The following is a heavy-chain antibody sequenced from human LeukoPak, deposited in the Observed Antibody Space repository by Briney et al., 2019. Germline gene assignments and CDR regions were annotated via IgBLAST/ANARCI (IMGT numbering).Heavy chain of an antibody. J-gene: IGHJ3*02. CDR3: AKGLDGDPDAFDI. V-gene: IGHV3-48*01. CDR2: ISSSSSTI. D-gene: IGHD4-17*01. CDR1: GFTFSSYS. Sequence: PGGSLRLSCAASGFTFSSYSMNWVRQAPGKGLEWVSYISSSSSTIYYADSVKGRFTISRDNSKNTLYLQMNSLRAEDTAVYYCAKGLDGDPDAFDIWGQGTMVTVSS.